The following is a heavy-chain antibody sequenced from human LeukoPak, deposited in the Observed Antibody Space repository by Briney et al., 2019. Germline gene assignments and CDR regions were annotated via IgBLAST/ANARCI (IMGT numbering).Heavy chain of an antibody. CDR1: GGSFSGYY. CDR2: INHSGST. Sequence: PSETLSLTCAAYGGSFSGYYWSWIRQPPGKGLEWIGEINHSGSTNYNPSLKSRVTISVDTSKNQFSLKLSSVTAADTAVYYCARGASHDFWSGYAARYYYYGMDVWGQGTTVTVSS. D-gene: IGHD3-3*01. J-gene: IGHJ6*02. CDR3: ARGASHDFWSGYAARYYYYGMDV. V-gene: IGHV4-34*01.